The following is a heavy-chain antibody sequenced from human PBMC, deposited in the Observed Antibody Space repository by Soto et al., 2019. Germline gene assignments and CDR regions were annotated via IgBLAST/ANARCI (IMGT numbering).Heavy chain of an antibody. CDR2: ITSSRGST. CDR3: AKDHVGSGGITNFDY. J-gene: IGHJ4*02. V-gene: IGHV3-23*01. CDR1: GFTFSSYA. D-gene: IGHD3-10*01. Sequence: QPGGSLRLSCAASGFTFSSYAMSWVRQAPGKGLEWVSAITSSRGSTYYADSVKGRFTISRDNSKNTLYLQMNSLRADDTAVYYCAKDHVGSGGITNFDYWGQGTLVTVSS.